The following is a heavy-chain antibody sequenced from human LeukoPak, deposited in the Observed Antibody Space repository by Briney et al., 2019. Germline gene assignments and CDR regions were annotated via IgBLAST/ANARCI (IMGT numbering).Heavy chain of an antibody. CDR1: GFTVSSNY. V-gene: IGHV3-23*01. J-gene: IGHJ4*02. CDR2: ISGSGGST. D-gene: IGHD3-10*01. CDR3: AKDPAPDYYGSYYFDY. Sequence: GGSLRLSCAASGFTVSSNYMSWVRQAPGKGLEWVSAISGSGGSTYYADSVKGRFTISRDNSKNTLYLQMNSLRAEDTAVYYCAKDPAPDYYGSYYFDYWGQGTLVTVSS.